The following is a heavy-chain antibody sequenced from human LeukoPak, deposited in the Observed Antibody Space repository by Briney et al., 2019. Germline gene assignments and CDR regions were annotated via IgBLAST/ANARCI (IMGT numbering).Heavy chain of an antibody. V-gene: IGHV3-23*01. CDR3: AKGAATVTTFDAYYFDH. Sequence: GGSLRLSCTASGFTFSSYVMNWVRLAPGKGLEWVSSISGDSRSTYFADSVKGRFPVSRDNYRNTVYMQMNSLTAEETAVYYCAKGAATVTTFDAYYFDHWGQGTLVTVSS. D-gene: IGHD4-17*01. CDR1: GFTFSSYV. J-gene: IGHJ4*02. CDR2: ISGDSRST.